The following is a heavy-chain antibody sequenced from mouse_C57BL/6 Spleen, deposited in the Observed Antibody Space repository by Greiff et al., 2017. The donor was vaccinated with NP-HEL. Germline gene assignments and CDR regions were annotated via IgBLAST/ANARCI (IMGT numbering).Heavy chain of an antibody. Sequence: EVQLVESGGGLVQPKGSLKLSCAASGCSFNTYAMNWVRQAPGKGLEWVARIRSKSNNYATYYADSVKDRFTISRDDSESMLYLQMNNLKTEDTAMYYCVRPYDYDAWFVYWGQGTLVTVSA. V-gene: IGHV10-1*01. CDR2: IRSKSNNYAT. CDR1: GCSFNTYA. J-gene: IGHJ3*01. CDR3: VRPYDYDAWFVY. D-gene: IGHD2-4*01.